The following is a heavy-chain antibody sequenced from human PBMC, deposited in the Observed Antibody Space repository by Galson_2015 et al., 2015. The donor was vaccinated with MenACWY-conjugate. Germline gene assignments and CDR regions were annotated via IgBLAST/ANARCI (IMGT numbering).Heavy chain of an antibody. J-gene: IGHJ4*02. D-gene: IGHD3-9*01. Sequence: SLRLSCAVSGFPFSSYAMTWVRQAPGKGLEWVSTISDSGRTTYYADSVQGRFLISRDNSRNKAFLQMNSLRAEDPAAYYCAKDLVKNYEMLTGYFSDWGQGALVTVSS. CDR1: GFPFSSYA. CDR2: ISDSGRTT. V-gene: IGHV3-23*01. CDR3: AKDLVKNYEMLTGYFSD.